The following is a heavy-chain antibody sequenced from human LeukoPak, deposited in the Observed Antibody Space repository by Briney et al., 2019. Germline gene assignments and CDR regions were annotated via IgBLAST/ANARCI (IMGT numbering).Heavy chain of an antibody. V-gene: IGHV3-23*01. Sequence: PGGSLRLSCAASGFSFNNYAMGWVRQAPGKGLEWVSIIIASSGSTFYADSVKGRFTISRGNSKNTLYLQMNSLRVEDTAVYYCVKGGYDFVEVAYFDFWGQGTLVTVSS. CDR3: VKGGYDFVEVAYFDF. CDR1: GFSFNNYA. J-gene: IGHJ4*02. CDR2: IIASSGST. D-gene: IGHD5-12*01.